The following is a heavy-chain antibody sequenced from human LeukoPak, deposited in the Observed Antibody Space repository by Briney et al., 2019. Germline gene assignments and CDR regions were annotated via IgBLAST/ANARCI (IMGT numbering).Heavy chain of an antibody. V-gene: IGHV3-23*01. Sequence: GGSLRLSCAASGFTFGNYAMSWVRQAPGKGLEWVSAISGGGASTYYADSVKGRFIISRDNSKSTVYLQMNNLRVEDTALYYCAKDQMYYDILTGHTAEYWGQGTLVTVSA. CDR3: AKDQMYYDILTGHTAEY. D-gene: IGHD3-9*01. J-gene: IGHJ4*02. CDR1: GFTFGNYA. CDR2: ISGGGAST.